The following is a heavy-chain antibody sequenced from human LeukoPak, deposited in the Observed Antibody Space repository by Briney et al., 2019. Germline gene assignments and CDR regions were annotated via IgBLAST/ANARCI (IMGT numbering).Heavy chain of an antibody. J-gene: IGHJ4*02. CDR3: ATQGVVPAARFDY. Sequence: ASVKVSCKVSGYTLTELSMHWVRQAPGKGLEWMGGFDPEDGETIYAQKVQGRVTMTEDTSTDPAYMELSSLRSEDTAVYYCATQGVVPAARFDYWGQGTLVTVSS. D-gene: IGHD2-2*01. CDR1: GYTLTELS. CDR2: FDPEDGET. V-gene: IGHV1-24*01.